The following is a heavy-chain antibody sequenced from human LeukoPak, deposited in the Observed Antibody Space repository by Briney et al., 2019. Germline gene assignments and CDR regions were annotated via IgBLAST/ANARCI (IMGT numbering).Heavy chain of an antibody. CDR3: AGGKGGAATQPSGGDYYFDY. D-gene: IGHD3-10*01. Sequence: ASVKVSCKASGYTFTSYYMHWVRQAPGQGLEWMGVINPSGGSTSYAQKFQGRVTMTRDTSTSTVYMELSSLRSEETAVYYCAGGKGGAATQPSGGDYYFDYWGQGTLVTVSS. CDR1: GYTFTSYY. CDR2: INPSGGST. V-gene: IGHV1-46*01. J-gene: IGHJ4*02.